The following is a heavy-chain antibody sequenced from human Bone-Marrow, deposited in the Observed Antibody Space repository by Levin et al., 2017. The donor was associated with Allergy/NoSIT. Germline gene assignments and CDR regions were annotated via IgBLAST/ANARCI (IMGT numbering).Heavy chain of an antibody. J-gene: IGHJ3*02. V-gene: IGHV1-2*06. CDR2: INPNSGGT. Sequence: GESLKISCKASGYTFTDHYIHWVRQAPGQGLEWMGRINPNSGGTSNAQKFQGRVTVTRDTSINTAYMELNRLRSDDTAVYYCARAWGDCSGGSCYSDDAFDIWGQGTMVTVS. D-gene: IGHD2-15*01. CDR1: GYTFTDHY. CDR3: ARAWGDCSGGSCYSDDAFDI.